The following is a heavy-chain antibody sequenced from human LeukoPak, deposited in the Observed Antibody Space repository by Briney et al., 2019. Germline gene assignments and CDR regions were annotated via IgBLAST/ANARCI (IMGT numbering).Heavy chain of an antibody. Sequence: SQTLSLTCTVPGGSISSGGYYWSWIRQHPGKGLEWIGYIYYSGSTYYNPSLKSRVTISVDTSKNQFSLKLSSVTAADTAVYYCARGWPPYYYGMDVWGQGTTVTASS. CDR1: GGSISSGGYY. D-gene: IGHD5-24*01. CDR2: IYYSGST. CDR3: ARGWPPYYYGMDV. J-gene: IGHJ6*02. V-gene: IGHV4-31*03.